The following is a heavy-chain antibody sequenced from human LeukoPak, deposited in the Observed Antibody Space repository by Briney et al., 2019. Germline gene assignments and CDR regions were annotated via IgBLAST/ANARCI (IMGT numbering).Heavy chain of an antibody. J-gene: IGHJ3*02. CDR1: GGSISSYY. Sequence: SETLSLTCTVSGGSISSYYWSWIRQPAGKGLEWIGRIYTSGSTNYNPSLKSRVTMSVDTSKNQFSLKLSSVTAADTAVYYCARAGVPAAIYAFDIWGQGTMVTVSS. CDR2: IYTSGST. D-gene: IGHD2-2*02. CDR3: ARAGVPAAIYAFDI. V-gene: IGHV4-4*07.